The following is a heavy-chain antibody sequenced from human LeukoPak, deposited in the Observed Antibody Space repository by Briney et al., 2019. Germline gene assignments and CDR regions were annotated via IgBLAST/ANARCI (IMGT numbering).Heavy chain of an antibody. J-gene: IGHJ4*02. CDR1: GYTFISYD. V-gene: IGHV1-8*01. Sequence: ASVKVSCKASGYTFISYDINWARPATGQGLEWMGWMNPNSGNTGSAQKFQGRVTMTRNTSISTTYMELSSLRSEDTAVYYCARGGSGSSWYDYWGQGTLVTVSS. CDR2: MNPNSGNT. CDR3: ARGGSGSSWYDY. D-gene: IGHD6-13*01.